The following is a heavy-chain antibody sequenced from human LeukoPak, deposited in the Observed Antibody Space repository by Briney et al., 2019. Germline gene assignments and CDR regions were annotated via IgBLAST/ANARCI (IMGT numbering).Heavy chain of an antibody. CDR2: INHSGST. CDR1: GGSFSGYY. V-gene: IGHV4-34*01. CDR3: ARGGDIVVVPAANARFDP. D-gene: IGHD2-2*01. Sequence: SETLSLTCAVYGGSFSGYYWSWIRQPPGKVLEWIGEINHSGSTNYNPSLKSRVTISVDTSKNQFSLKLSSVTAADTAVYYCARGGDIVVVPAANARFDPWGQGTLVTVSS. J-gene: IGHJ5*02.